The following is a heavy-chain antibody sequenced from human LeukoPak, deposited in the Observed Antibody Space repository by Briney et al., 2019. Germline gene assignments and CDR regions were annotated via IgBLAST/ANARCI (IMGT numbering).Heavy chain of an antibody. J-gene: IGHJ4*02. CDR2: IHHSGTT. CDR3: ARGLGYTYGPFDY. V-gene: IGHV4-38-2*01. D-gene: IGHD5-18*01. Sequence: PSETLSLTCAVPGYSISSGYYWAWIWQPPGKGLEWIGSIHHSGTTYYNPSLKSRVAISIDTSKNQFSLRLSSVTAADTAVYYCARGLGYTYGPFDYWGQGILVTVSS. CDR1: GYSISSGYY.